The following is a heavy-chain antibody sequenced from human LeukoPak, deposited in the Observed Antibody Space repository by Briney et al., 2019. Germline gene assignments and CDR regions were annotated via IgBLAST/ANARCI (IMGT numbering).Heavy chain of an antibody. V-gene: IGHV3-30*18. CDR3: AKGLDTGTSYANWLDT. CDR1: GFNFRTYG. Sequence: PGRPLRLSCGASGFNFRTYGMHWARQTPDKWLEWVAFISSGGSNEYYADSGKGRFTISRDNSKSTLYLRMNNLTPDDTGVYYCAKGLDTGTSYANWLDTWGQGTLVTVSS. J-gene: IGHJ5*02. D-gene: IGHD2-8*02. CDR2: ISSGGSNE.